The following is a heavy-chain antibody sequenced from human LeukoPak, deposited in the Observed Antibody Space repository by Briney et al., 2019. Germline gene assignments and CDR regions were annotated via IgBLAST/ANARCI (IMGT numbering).Heavy chain of an antibody. CDR1: GFTFSNAW. CDR3: ARDPSSYSSGWYLHRNYFDY. J-gene: IGHJ4*02. D-gene: IGHD6-19*01. CDR2: IKQDGSEK. Sequence: GGSLRLSCAASGFTFSNAWMSWVRQAPGKGLEWVANIKQDGSEKYYVDSVKGRFTISRDNAKNSLYLQMNSLRAEDTAVYYCARDPSSYSSGWYLHRNYFDYWGQGTLVTVSS. V-gene: IGHV3-7*01.